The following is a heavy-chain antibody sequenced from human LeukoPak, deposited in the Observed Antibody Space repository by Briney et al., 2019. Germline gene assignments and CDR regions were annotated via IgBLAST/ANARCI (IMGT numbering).Heavy chain of an antibody. CDR2: ISPTGSTT. J-gene: IGHJ4*02. CDR1: GFSFSGHW. V-gene: IGHV3-74*01. D-gene: IGHD6-6*01. CDR3: ARGPNSNWSGLDF. Sequence: PGGSLRPSCTASGFSFSGHWMHWARQLPGKGLVWVSRISPTGSTTSYADFVKGRFTVSRDNAKNTLYLQVNNLRAEDTAVYYCARGPNSNWSGLDFWGQGTLLTVSS.